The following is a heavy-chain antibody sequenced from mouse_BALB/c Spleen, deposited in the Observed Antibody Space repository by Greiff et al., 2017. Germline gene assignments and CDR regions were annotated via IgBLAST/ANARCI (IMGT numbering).Heavy chain of an antibody. J-gene: IGHJ2*01. CDR2: INPSNGGT. V-gene: IGHV1S81*02. Sequence: QVQLQQSGAELVKPGASVKLSCKASGYTFTSYYMYWVKQRPGQGLEWIGEINPSNGGTNFNEKFKSKATLTVDKSSSTAYMQLSSLTSEDSAVYYCTRLGHYFDYWGQGTTLTVSS. CDR3: TRLGHYFDY. CDR1: GYTFTSYY.